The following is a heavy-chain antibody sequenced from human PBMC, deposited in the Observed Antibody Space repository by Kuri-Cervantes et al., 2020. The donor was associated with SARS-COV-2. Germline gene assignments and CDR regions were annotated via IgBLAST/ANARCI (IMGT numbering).Heavy chain of an antibody. CDR2: IKQDGSEE. CDR3: ARASFDFWSGYYTGYYYDY. D-gene: IGHD3-3*01. J-gene: IGHJ4*02. CDR1: GFIFSNYW. Sequence: GESLKISCAGSGFIFSNYWMTWVRQAPGKGLEWVANIKQDGSEEYYVDSVKGRFTISRDNAKKSLFLQMNSLRAEDTAVYYCARASFDFWSGYYTGYYYDYWGQGTLVTVSS. V-gene: IGHV3-7*01.